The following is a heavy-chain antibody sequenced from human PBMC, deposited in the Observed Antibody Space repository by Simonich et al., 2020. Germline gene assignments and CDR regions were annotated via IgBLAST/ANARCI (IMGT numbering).Heavy chain of an antibody. CDR3: ARGGRYCSSTSCYYYYYYMDV. CDR2: IYYSGST. CDR1: GGSISSYY. Sequence: QVQLQESGPGLVKPSETLSLTCTVSGGSISSYYWSWIRQPPGKGLEGIGSIYYSGSTNYNPSLKSRVTITVDSSKNQFSLKLSSVTAADTAVYYCARGGRYCSSTSCYYYYYYMDVWGKGTTVTVSS. D-gene: IGHD2-2*01. J-gene: IGHJ6*03. V-gene: IGHV4-59*12.